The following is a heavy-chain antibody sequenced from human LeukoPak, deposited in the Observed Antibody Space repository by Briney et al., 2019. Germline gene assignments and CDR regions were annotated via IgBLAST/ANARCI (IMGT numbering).Heavy chain of an antibody. D-gene: IGHD2-15*01. CDR2: ISGSDGST. V-gene: IGHV3-23*01. J-gene: IGHJ4*02. CDR1: GFIFSNYA. Sequence: PGGSLRLPCAASGFIFSNYAMSWVRQAPGKGLEWVSTISGSDGSTYYADSVKGRITISRDNSKNTLYLQMNSLRVDDTAVYYCAKLRSGDPVAATNYWGQGTLVTVSS. CDR3: AKLRSGDPVAATNY.